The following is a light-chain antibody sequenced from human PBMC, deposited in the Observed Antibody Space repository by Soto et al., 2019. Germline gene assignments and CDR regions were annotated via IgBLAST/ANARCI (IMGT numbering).Light chain of an antibody. CDR1: SSDVGAYNY. Sequence: QSVLTQPPSASGSPGQSVTISCTGTSSDVGAYNYVSWYQQHPGKAPKLMIFELTRRPSGVPDRFSGSKFGNTASLTVSGLQAEDEADYYCASYGGNNNLLFGGGTKLTVL. CDR2: ELT. CDR3: ASYGGNNNLL. J-gene: IGLJ2*01. V-gene: IGLV2-8*01.